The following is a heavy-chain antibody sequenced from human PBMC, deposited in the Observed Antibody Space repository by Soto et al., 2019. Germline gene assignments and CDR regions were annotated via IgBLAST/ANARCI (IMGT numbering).Heavy chain of an antibody. CDR2: ISYDGSNK. J-gene: IGHJ4*02. V-gene: IGHV3-30*03. Sequence: GGSLRLSCAASGFTFSSYGMHWVRQAPGKGLEWVAVISYDGSNKYYADSVKGRFTISRDNSKSTLYLQMNSLRAEDTAVYYCAGFAGSYGLWGQGTLVTVSS. D-gene: IGHD3-10*01. CDR1: GFTFSSYG. CDR3: AGFAGSYGL.